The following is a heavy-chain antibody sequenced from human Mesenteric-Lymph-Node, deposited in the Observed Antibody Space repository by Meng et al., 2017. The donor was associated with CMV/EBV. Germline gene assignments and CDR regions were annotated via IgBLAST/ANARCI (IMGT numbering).Heavy chain of an antibody. CDR2: IYYTGGT. V-gene: IGHV4-61*08. CDR3: ARTGSGTMIAYFDY. CDR1: GGSVSSGDYS. Sequence: SETLSLTCTVSGGSVSSGDYSWNWIRQSPERGLEWIGYIYYTGGTNYNPSLKSRLTISVDTSKNQFSLKLNSVTAADTAVYYCARTGSGTMIAYFDYWGQGTLVTVSS. J-gene: IGHJ4*02. D-gene: IGHD3-22*01.